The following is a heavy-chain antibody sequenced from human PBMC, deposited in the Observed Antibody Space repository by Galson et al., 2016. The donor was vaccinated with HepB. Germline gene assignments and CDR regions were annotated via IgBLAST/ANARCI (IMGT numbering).Heavy chain of an antibody. CDR1: GFTFSSYG. Sequence: SLRLSCAASGFTFSSYGMHWVRQAPGKGLEWVAVISYDGDKKYHADSVKGRFTISRDNSKNTLYLQMNSLRFEDTAIYYCASDPRQWQRGNNYGFEYWGQGTLVSVSS. V-gene: IGHV3-30*03. D-gene: IGHD5-18*01. CDR2: ISYDGDKK. CDR3: ASDPRQWQRGNNYGFEY. J-gene: IGHJ4*02.